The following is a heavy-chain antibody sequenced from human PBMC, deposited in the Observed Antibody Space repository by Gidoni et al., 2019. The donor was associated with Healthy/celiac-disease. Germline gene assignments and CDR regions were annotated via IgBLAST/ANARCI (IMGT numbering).Heavy chain of an antibody. V-gene: IGHV3-33*01. D-gene: IGHD6-19*01. Sequence: QVQLVESGGGVVQPGRSLRLSCAASGFPFSSYGMHWVRQAPVKGLEWVAVIWYDGSNKYYADSVKGRFTISRDNSKNTLYLQMNSLRAEDTAVYYCAREDVEYSSGWYWFDPWGQGTLVTVSS. CDR1: GFPFSSYG. J-gene: IGHJ5*02. CDR3: AREDVEYSSGWYWFDP. CDR2: IWYDGSNK.